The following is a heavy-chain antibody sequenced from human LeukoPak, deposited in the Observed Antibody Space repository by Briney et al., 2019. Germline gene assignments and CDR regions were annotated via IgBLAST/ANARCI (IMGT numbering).Heavy chain of an antibody. Sequence: AGGSLRLSCAASGFTFSRYTMDWVRQAPGKGLEWVSSIRRSSNYIYYADSVRGRFTISRDNAKNSLYLQMNSLRAEDTAVYYCAGGTGATSPFDIWGQGTMVTVSS. J-gene: IGHJ3*02. V-gene: IGHV3-21*01. CDR1: GFTFSRYT. D-gene: IGHD1-26*01. CDR2: IRRSSNYI. CDR3: AGGTGATSPFDI.